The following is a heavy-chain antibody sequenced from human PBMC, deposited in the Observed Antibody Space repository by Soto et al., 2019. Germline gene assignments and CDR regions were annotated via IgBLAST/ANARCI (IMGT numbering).Heavy chain of an antibody. Sequence: QAQLEQSWCEVKKPVSSVKVSCKASRVAFSKFIVTWVRQAPGLGLEWVGGIIPIFGTANYAQKFQGRVTITADESTSKSYMEVNNLRSEDTAVYYCAKVRYSSPMGYYYGMDVWGQGPTVTVSS. CDR3: AKVRYSSPMGYYYGMDV. CDR1: RVAFSKFI. J-gene: IGHJ6*02. D-gene: IGHD6-19*01. V-gene: IGHV1-69*01. CDR2: IIPIFGTA.